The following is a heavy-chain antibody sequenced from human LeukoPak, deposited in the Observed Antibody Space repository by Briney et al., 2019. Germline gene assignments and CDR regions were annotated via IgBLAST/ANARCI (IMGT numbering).Heavy chain of an antibody. V-gene: IGHV1-69*06. D-gene: IGHD2-2*01. CDR1: GGTFTTYA. Sequence: SVKVSCKASGGTFTTYAISWVRQAPGQGLEWMGGIIPIFGTANYAQKFQGRVTITADKSTSTAYMDLGSLRFEDTAVYYCACLYGSRTSCYESAVCFDYWGQGTLVTVSS. CDR2: IIPIFGTA. CDR3: ACLYGSRTSCYESAVCFDY. J-gene: IGHJ4*02.